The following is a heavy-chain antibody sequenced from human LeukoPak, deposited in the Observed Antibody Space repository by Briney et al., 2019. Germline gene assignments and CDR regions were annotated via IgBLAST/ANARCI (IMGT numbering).Heavy chain of an antibody. CDR1: GYTFTGYY. V-gene: IGHV1-18*04. Sequence: GASVKVSCKASGYTFTGYYMHWVRQAPGQGLEWMGWISAYNGNTNYAQKLQGRVTMTTDTSTSTAYMELRSLRSDDTAVYYCATLGGDGYNFSPFDYWGQGTLVTVSS. CDR3: ATLGGDGYNFSPFDY. D-gene: IGHD5-24*01. CDR2: ISAYNGNT. J-gene: IGHJ4*02.